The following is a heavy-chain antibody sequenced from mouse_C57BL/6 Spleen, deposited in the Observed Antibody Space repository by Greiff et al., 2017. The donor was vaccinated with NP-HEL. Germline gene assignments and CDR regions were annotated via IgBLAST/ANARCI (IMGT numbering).Heavy chain of an antibody. CDR3: AREGYYDEVYYYAMDY. J-gene: IGHJ4*01. CDR2: INPGSGGT. D-gene: IGHD2-4*01. V-gene: IGHV1-54*01. CDR1: GYAFTNYL. Sequence: QVQLQQSGAELVRPGTSVKVSCKASGYAFTNYLIEWVKQRPGQGLEWIGVINPGSGGTNYNEKFKGKATLTADKSSSTAYMQLSSLTSEDSAVYFCAREGYYDEVYYYAMDYWGQGTSVTVSS.